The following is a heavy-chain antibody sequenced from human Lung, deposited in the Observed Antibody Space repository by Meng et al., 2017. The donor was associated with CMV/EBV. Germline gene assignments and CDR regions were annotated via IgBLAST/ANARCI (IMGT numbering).Heavy chain of an antibody. CDR2: ISYSGTT. Sequence: SETLSLTCAVSGGSISTVNYFWGWIRQPPGKRLAWIGGISYSGTTYYNPSLKSRVTISVDTSKSQFSLNLNSVTAADTAVYYCARVVGGTPYLGYCTATDCEPYYVDYWGRGALVTVSS. CDR1: GGSISTVNYF. D-gene: IGHD2-8*02. J-gene: IGHJ4*02. V-gene: IGHV4-39*07. CDR3: ARVVGGTPYLGYCTATDCEPYYVDY.